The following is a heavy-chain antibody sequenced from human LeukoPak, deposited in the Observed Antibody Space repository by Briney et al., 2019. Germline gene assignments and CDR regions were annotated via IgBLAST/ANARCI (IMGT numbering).Heavy chain of an antibody. Sequence: GRSLRLSCAASGFTFSRYGMNWVRQAPGEGLEWVAVIWFDGSNKYYADSVKGRFTISRDNSKNTLYLEMNSLRAEDTAVYYCARTPSSPLWIDYWGQGTLVTVSS. J-gene: IGHJ4*02. CDR2: IWFDGSNK. CDR1: GFTFSRYG. D-gene: IGHD5-12*01. CDR3: ARTPSSPLWIDY. V-gene: IGHV3-33*01.